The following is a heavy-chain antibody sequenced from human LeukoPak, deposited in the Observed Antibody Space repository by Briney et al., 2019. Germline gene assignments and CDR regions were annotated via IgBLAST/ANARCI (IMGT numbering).Heavy chain of an antibody. CDR2: IYYSGNT. Sequence: SETLSLTCTVSGGSIRTFYWSWIRQPPGKGLEWIGYIYYSGNTKYNPSLKSRVSMSVDTSNNHFSLRLSSVTAADTAVYFCAGERGGYYYDRFDYWGQGNLVTVSS. J-gene: IGHJ4*02. D-gene: IGHD3-22*01. CDR3: AGERGGYYYDRFDY. V-gene: IGHV4-59*08. CDR1: GGSIRTFY.